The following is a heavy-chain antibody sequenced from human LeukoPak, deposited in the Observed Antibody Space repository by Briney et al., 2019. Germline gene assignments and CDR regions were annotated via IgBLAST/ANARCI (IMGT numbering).Heavy chain of an antibody. CDR2: IYTSGST. Sequence: SGTLSLTCTVSGGSISSGSYYWSWIRQPAGKGLEWIGRIYTSGSTNYKPSLKSRVTLSVDTSKNQFSLKLSSVTAAATAVYYCARDQGWLQPRGFDYWGQGTLVTVSS. V-gene: IGHV4-61*02. D-gene: IGHD5-24*01. CDR1: GGSISSGSYY. CDR3: ARDQGWLQPRGFDY. J-gene: IGHJ4*02.